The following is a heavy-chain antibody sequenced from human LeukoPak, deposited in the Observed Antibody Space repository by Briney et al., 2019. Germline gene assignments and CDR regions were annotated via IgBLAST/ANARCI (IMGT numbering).Heavy chain of an antibody. J-gene: IGHJ4*02. CDR3: AKDLSYSSSSGPRFDY. CDR1: GFTFSSYW. D-gene: IGHD6-6*01. CDR2: IRYDGSNK. Sequence: GGSLRLSXAASGFTFSSYWMSWVRQAPGKGMEWVAFIRYDGSNKYYADSVKGRFTISRDNSKNTLYLQMNSLRAEDTAVYYCAKDLSYSSSSGPRFDYWGQGTLVTVSS. V-gene: IGHV3-30*02.